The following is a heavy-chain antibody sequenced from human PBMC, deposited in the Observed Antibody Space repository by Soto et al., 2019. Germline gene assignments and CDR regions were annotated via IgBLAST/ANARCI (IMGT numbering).Heavy chain of an antibody. Sequence: PGGSLRLSCTASGFTFGDYAMSWVRQAPGKGLEWVGFIRSKAYGGTTEYAASVKGRFTISRDDSKSIAYLQMNSLKTEDTAVYYCTRTPYSSSWHLPLGYWGQGTLVTVSS. CDR3: TRTPYSSSWHLPLGY. CDR1: GFTFGDYA. V-gene: IGHV3-49*04. CDR2: IRSKAYGGTT. J-gene: IGHJ4*02. D-gene: IGHD6-13*01.